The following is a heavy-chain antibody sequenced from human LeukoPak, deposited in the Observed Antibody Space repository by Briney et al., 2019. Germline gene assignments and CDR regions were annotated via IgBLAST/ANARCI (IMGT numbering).Heavy chain of an antibody. Sequence: ASVKVSCKASGHTFTSYAISWVRQAPGQGLECMGWISAYNGNTYYAQNFQGRVTMTADTSTSTAYMELRSLRSDYTAVYYCARVSYNWFDPWGQGTLLTVS. CDR1: GHTFTSYA. CDR3: ARVSYNWFDP. J-gene: IGHJ5*02. V-gene: IGHV1-18*01. D-gene: IGHD6-6*01. CDR2: ISAYNGNT.